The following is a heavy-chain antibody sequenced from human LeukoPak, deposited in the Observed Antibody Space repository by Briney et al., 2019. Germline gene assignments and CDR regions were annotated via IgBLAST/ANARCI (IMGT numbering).Heavy chain of an antibody. Sequence: GASVKVSCKASGYTFTSYGISWVRQAPGRGLEWMGGFDPEDGETIYAQKFQGRVTITEDTSTDTAYMELSSLRSEDTAVYYCATYDLRYSSSSWGDYWGQGTLVTVSS. CDR2: FDPEDGET. D-gene: IGHD6-6*01. V-gene: IGHV1-24*01. J-gene: IGHJ4*02. CDR3: ATYDLRYSSSSWGDY. CDR1: GYTFTSYG.